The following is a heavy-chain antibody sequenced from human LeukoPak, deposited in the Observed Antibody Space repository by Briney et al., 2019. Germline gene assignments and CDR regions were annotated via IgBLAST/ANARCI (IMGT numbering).Heavy chain of an antibody. J-gene: IGHJ4*02. V-gene: IGHV3-11*01. Sequence: PGGSLRLSCAASGFTFSDFYLNWIRQAPGKGLEWVSYISSSGSTMYYADSVKGRFTISRDNAKNTLYLQMNSLRAEDTAVYYCAKAYRSPIGPDYWGQGTLVTVSS. CDR3: AKAYRSPIGPDY. CDR2: ISSSGSTM. CDR1: GFTFSDFY. D-gene: IGHD3/OR15-3a*01.